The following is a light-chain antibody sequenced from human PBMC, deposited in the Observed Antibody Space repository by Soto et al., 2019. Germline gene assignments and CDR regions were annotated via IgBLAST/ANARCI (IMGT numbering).Light chain of an antibody. CDR1: SSDVGAYNY. J-gene: IGLJ1*01. CDR2: EVS. V-gene: IGLV2-14*01. Sequence: QSALTQPASVSWSPGQSITISCTGTSSDVGAYNYVSWYQQRPGKAPKLMIFEVSNRPSGVSNRFSGSKSGNTASLTISGLQTEDEADYYCTSYTSSFTHLFGTGTKVTV. CDR3: TSYTSSFTHL.